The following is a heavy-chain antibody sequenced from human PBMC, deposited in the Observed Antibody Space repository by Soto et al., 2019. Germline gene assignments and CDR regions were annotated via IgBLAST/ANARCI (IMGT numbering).Heavy chain of an antibody. J-gene: IGHJ5*02. CDR1: GFTSSNAW. D-gene: IGHD3-22*01. Sequence: GGSLRLSCAASGFTSSNAWMNWVRQAPGKGLEWVGRIKSKTDGGTTDYAAPVKGRFTISRDDSKNTLYLQMNSLKTEDTAVYYCTTDYRVITMIVDDRPYWFDPWGQGTLVTVSS. V-gene: IGHV3-15*07. CDR2: IKSKTDGGTT. CDR3: TTDYRVITMIVDDRPYWFDP.